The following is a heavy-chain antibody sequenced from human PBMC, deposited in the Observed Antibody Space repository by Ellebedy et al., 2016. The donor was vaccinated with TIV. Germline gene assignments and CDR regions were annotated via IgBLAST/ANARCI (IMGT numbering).Heavy chain of an antibody. CDR2: ISNDGRSK. CDR1: GFTFSDYG. J-gene: IGHJ4*02. CDR3: AKRGDNSGTYFIDY. V-gene: IGHV3-30*18. Sequence: GESLKISCVTSGFTFSDYGMHWVRQAQGKGLEWVANISNDGRSKKHGDSVRGRFTISRDNSKSTLYLQMDSLRADDTAVYYCAKRGDNSGTYFIDYWGQGTLVTVSS. D-gene: IGHD6-19*01.